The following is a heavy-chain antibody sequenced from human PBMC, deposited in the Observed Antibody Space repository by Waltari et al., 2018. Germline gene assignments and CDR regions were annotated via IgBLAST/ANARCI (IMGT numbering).Heavy chain of an antibody. Sequence: QVQLVQSGAEVKKPGASVKVSCKASGYTFTSYDINWVRQATGQGLEWMGWMNPNSGNTGYAQKFQGRVTMTRNTSISTAYMERSSLRSEDTAVYYCARFPLTSGWQNWFDPWGQGTLVTVSS. CDR3: ARFPLTSGWQNWFDP. D-gene: IGHD6-19*01. CDR1: GYTFTSYD. CDR2: MNPNSGNT. J-gene: IGHJ5*02. V-gene: IGHV1-8*01.